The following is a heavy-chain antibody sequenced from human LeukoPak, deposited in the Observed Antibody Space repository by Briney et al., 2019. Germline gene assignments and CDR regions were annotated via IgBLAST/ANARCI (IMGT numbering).Heavy chain of an antibody. Sequence: GGSLRLSCAASGFTFSSYAMSWVRQAPGKGLEWVSAISGSGGSTYYADSVKGRFTISRDNSKNTLYLQMNSLRAEDTVVYYCARDRGYYDSSGYHQYYYFDYWGQGTLVTVSS. CDR2: ISGSGGST. V-gene: IGHV3-23*01. D-gene: IGHD3-22*01. J-gene: IGHJ4*02. CDR3: ARDRGYYDSSGYHQYYYFDY. CDR1: GFTFSSYA.